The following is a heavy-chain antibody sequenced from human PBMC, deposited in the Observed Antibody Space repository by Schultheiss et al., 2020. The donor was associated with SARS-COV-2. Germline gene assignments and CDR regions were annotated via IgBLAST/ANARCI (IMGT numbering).Heavy chain of an antibody. D-gene: IGHD4-23*01. CDR3: ARVDYGGVASGMDV. J-gene: IGHJ6*02. CDR2: IDWEDTK. V-gene: IGHV2-70*01. CDR1: GFSLSSTGMG. Sequence: SGPTLVKPTQTLTLTCVFSGFSLSSTGMGVAWIRQPPGKALEWLGLIDWEDTKYYSTSLKTRLTISKDTSKNQVVLTMTNMDPVDTATYYCARVDYGGVASGMDVWGQGTTVTVSS.